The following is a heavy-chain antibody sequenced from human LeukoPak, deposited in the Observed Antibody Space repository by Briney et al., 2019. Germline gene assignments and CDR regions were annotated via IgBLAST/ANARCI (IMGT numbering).Heavy chain of an antibody. CDR3: ARDTNYYDSSGYLSAFDI. Sequence: GGSLRLSCAASGFTFSDYYMSWIRQAPGKGLEWVSYISSSGSTIYYADSVKGRFTISRDNSKNTLYLQMNSLRAEDTAVYYCARDTNYYDSSGYLSAFDIWGQGTMVTVSS. CDR2: ISSSGSTI. D-gene: IGHD3-22*01. V-gene: IGHV3-11*04. CDR1: GFTFSDYY. J-gene: IGHJ3*02.